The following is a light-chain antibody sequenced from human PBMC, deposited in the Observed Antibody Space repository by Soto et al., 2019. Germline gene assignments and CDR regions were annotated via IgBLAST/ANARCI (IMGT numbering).Light chain of an antibody. Sequence: QSALTQPASVSGSPGQSITISCTGTSSDVGGYNYVSWYQQHPGKAPKLMIYEVSNRPSGVSNRFSGSKSGNTASLNISGLQAEDEADYYCSSYTSSSTLVFGTGTKLTV. CDR3: SSYTSSSTLV. CDR1: SSDVGGYNY. V-gene: IGLV2-14*01. J-gene: IGLJ1*01. CDR2: EVS.